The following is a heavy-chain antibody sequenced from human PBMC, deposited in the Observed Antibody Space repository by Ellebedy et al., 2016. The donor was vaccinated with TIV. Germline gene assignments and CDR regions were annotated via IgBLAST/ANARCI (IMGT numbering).Heavy chain of an antibody. CDR1: GFTFSMHW. D-gene: IGHD2-15*01. CDR2: IKQDGSDT. CDR3: VRGGGSLDF. V-gene: IGHV3-7*01. J-gene: IGHJ4*02. Sequence: GESLKISCAASGFTFSMHWMSWVRQAPGKGLEWVANIKQDGSDTYYVDSVKGRFTISRDNAKNSLFPQMNSLRAEDTAVYYCVRGGGSLDFWGPGTLVTVSS.